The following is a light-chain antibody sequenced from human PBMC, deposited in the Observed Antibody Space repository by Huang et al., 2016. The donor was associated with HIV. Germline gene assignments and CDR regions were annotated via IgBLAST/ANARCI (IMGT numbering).Light chain of an antibody. CDR1: QAISNS. J-gene: IGKJ4*01. V-gene: IGKV1-NL1*01. Sequence: IQMTQSPSSLSASVGDRVTITCRASQAISNSLVWYQQKPGKAPKLLLFAASRLDSGVQSRFRGSGSGTDYTLTISSLQPDDFATYYCQQYFTTPLAFGGGTKVEIK. CDR3: QQYFTTPLA. CDR2: AAS.